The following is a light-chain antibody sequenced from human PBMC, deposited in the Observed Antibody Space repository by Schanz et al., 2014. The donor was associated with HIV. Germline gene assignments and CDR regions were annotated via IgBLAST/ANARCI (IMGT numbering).Light chain of an antibody. V-gene: IGKV1-12*02. Sequence: DIQMTQSPSFVSASVGDRVTITCRASQGISNWLVWYQQKPGKAPKLLIYAASNLQSGVPSRFSGSGSGTXFTLTISSLQPEDXXTYYCQHYDDLPYAFGQGTRVEIK. J-gene: IGKJ5*01. CDR3: QHYDDLPYA. CDR2: AAS. CDR1: QGISNW.